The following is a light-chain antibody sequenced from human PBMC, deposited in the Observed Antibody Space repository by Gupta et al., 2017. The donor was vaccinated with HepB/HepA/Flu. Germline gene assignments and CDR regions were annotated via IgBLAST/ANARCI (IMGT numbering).Light chain of an antibody. CDR3: PIYYVFTRT. CDR1: QSISNW. Sequence: DIQMTQSPSTLSASVGDRVTITCRASQSISNWLAGYQHKPGKAPKLLISKASSLESGVPSRGSGSGSETEFTLTISSLQPDDFATYYCPIYYVFTRTFGRGTKVEIK. V-gene: IGKV1-5*03. CDR2: KAS. J-gene: IGKJ4*01.